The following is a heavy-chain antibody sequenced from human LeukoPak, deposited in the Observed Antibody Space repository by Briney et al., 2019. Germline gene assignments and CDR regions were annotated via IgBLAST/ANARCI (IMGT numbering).Heavy chain of an antibody. D-gene: IGHD5-18*01. CDR1: GYTFTSYY. CDR3: ARDTALVTAPVYYGMDV. V-gene: IGHV1-46*01. Sequence: ASVKVSCKASGYTFTSYYMHWVRQAPGQGLEWMGIINPSGGSTSYAQKFQGRVTITRDTSTSTVYMELSSLKSEDTAVYYCARDTALVTAPVYYGMDVWGQGTTVTVSS. J-gene: IGHJ6*02. CDR2: INPSGGST.